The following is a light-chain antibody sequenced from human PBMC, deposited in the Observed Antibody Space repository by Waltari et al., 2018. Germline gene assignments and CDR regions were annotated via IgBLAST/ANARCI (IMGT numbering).Light chain of an antibody. CDR3: QQYGSSLVT. CDR2: AAS. CDR1: QYVTSSY. J-gene: IGKJ4*01. V-gene: IGKV3-20*01. Sequence: EIVLTQSPDTLSLSPGERATLSCRASQYVTSSYLDWYQQKPGQGPRLLIYAASARATGIPDRFSGSGSGTDFTLTISRLEPEDFAVYFCQQYGSSLVTFGGGTEVEIK.